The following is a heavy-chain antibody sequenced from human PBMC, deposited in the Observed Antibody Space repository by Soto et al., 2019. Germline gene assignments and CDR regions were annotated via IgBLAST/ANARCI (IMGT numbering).Heavy chain of an antibody. D-gene: IGHD1-26*01. J-gene: IGHJ4*02. CDR2: TSGSGGST. CDR3: AKDSPHSGSYYWHFDY. Sequence: LRLSCAASGFTFSSYAMSWVRQAPGKGLEWVSATSGSGGSTYYADSVKGRFTISRDNSKNTLYLQMNSLRAEDTAVYYCAKDSPHSGSYYWHFDYWGQGTLVTVSS. CDR1: GFTFSSYA. V-gene: IGHV3-23*01.